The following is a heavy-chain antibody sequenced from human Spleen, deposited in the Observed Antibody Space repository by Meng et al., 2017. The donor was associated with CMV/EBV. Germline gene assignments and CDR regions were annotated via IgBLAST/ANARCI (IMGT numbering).Heavy chain of an antibody. V-gene: IGHV4-34*01. CDR3: ARANEAVSTGAFDY. J-gene: IGHJ4*02. CDR2: IHYSGNT. CDR1: GASFNDYY. Sequence: SETLSLTCAVYGASFNDYYWTWIRRPPGKGLEWIGSIHYSGNTYYNPSLESRVTISVDSSKNQFSLKLSSVTAADTAVFYCARANEAVSTGAFDYWGQGKVVTVSS. D-gene: IGHD4-11*01.